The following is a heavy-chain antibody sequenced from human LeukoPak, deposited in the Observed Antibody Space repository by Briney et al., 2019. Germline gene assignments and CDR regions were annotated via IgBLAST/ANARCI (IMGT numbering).Heavy chain of an antibody. J-gene: IGHJ4*02. D-gene: IGHD1-26*01. CDR1: GFIFSNAW. Sequence: PGGSLRLSCAGTGFIFSNAWKGWVRQAPGKGLEWVGRMKSIVDGGTTDYAATVKGRFTISRDDSKTTLYLQMHSLKTEDTAVYYCITDKPYRGLRTFDYWGQGTLVTVSS. V-gene: IGHV3-15*01. CDR2: MKSIVDGGTT. CDR3: ITDKPYRGLRTFDY.